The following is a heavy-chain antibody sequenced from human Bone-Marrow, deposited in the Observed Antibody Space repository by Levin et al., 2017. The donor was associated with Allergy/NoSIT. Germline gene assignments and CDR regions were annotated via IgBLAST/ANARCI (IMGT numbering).Heavy chain of an antibody. CDR3: VKEEGVLGWYTADY. J-gene: IGHJ4*02. Sequence: GGSLRLSCAASGFTFSNYAMSWVRHGPGKGLEWVSAINSGERTYFADSVKGRFSISRDNSKRTVYLQMKSLRVADTAVYYCVKEEGVLGWYTADYWGQGTRATVS. V-gene: IGHV3-23*01. CDR2: INSGERT. CDR1: GFTFSNYA. D-gene: IGHD6-19*01.